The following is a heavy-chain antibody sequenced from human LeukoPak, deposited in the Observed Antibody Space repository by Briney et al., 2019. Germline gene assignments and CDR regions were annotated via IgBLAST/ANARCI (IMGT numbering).Heavy chain of an antibody. CDR1: GFTFSSYA. Sequence: GGSLRLSCAASGFTFSSYAMSWVRQAPGKGLEWVSAISGSGGSTYYADSVKGRFTISRDNSKNTLYLQMNSLRAEDTAVYYCAKVRTYYYYYGMDVWGQGTTATVSS. V-gene: IGHV3-23*01. CDR3: AKVRTYYYYYGMDV. J-gene: IGHJ6*02. CDR2: ISGSGGST.